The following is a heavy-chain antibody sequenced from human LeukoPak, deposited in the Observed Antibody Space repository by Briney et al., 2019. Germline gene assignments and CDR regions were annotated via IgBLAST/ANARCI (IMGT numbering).Heavy chain of an antibody. V-gene: IGHV4-61*01. J-gene: IGHJ5*02. CDR1: GGSVNSGSYY. CDR3: ARDIGYGIRHFDP. CDR2: IYYSGSA. D-gene: IGHD5-18*01. Sequence: SETLSLTCTVSGGSVNSGSYYWNWIRQPPGKGLEWIGYIYYSGSANYNPSLKSRVTISVDTSKNQFSLKLSSVTAADTAVYYCARDIGYGIRHFDPWGQGTLVTVSS.